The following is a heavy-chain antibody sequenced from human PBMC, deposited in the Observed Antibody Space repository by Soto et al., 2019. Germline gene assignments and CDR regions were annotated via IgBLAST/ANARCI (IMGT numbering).Heavy chain of an antibody. J-gene: IGHJ3*02. V-gene: IGHV3-33*01. CDR2: IWYDGSNK. D-gene: IGHD1-26*01. CDR1: GFTFSSYG. Sequence: GGSLRLSCAASGFTFSSYGMHWVRQAPGKGLEWVAVIWYDGSNKYYADSVKGRFTISRDNSKNTLYLQMNSLRAEDTAVYYCAREGGSYGLPGTDAFDIWGQGTMVTVSS. CDR3: AREGGSYGLPGTDAFDI.